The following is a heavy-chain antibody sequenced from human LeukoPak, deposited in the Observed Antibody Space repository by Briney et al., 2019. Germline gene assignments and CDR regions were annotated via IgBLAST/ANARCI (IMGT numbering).Heavy chain of an antibody. Sequence: GGSLRLSCAASGITFSSYSMNWVRQAPGKGLDWVSSISNSSTYIYYAGSVKGRFSISRDNAKNSLYLQMNSLRAEDTAVYYCARDPEAQYYFDYWGQGTLVTVSS. CDR1: GITFSSYS. J-gene: IGHJ4*02. CDR3: ARDPEAQYYFDY. CDR2: ISNSSTYI. V-gene: IGHV3-21*01.